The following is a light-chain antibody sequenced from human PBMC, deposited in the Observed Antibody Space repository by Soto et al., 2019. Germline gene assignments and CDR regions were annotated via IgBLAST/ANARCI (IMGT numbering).Light chain of an antibody. Sequence: EIVLTQSPATLSLSPGERATLSCRASQSVSSYLAWYQQKPGQAPRLLIYEASNRATGTPARFSGSGSWTDFTITISGIEPEDFAVYYCQQRSNWPLYTFGQGTKLEIK. V-gene: IGKV3-11*01. CDR1: QSVSSY. CDR3: QQRSNWPLYT. J-gene: IGKJ2*01. CDR2: EAS.